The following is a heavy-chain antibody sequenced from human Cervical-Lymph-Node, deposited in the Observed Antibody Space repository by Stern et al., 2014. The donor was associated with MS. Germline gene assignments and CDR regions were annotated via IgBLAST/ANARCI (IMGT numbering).Heavy chain of an antibody. Sequence: QVQLVESGGALSRPGGSPEPSWQASGFPFGAAFRRWIPQAPGKGLEGVSYISSSGSTVHYADSVKGRFTISRDNANNSLYLQMNSLRAEDTAVYYCASEKCTSASCFLSWGQGALVTVSS. D-gene: IGHD2-8*02. V-gene: IGHV3-11*01. CDR2: ISSSGSTV. J-gene: IGHJ4*02. CDR3: ASEKCTSASCFLS. CDR1: GFPFGAAF.